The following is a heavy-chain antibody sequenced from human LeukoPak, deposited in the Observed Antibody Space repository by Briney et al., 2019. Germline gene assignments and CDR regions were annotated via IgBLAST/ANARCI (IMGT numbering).Heavy chain of an antibody. V-gene: IGHV1-46*01. CDR3: ASHSSSWYGFDY. CDR1: GYTFTSYY. D-gene: IGHD6-13*01. Sequence: ASVKVSCKASGYTFTSYYMHWVRQAPGQGLEWMGIINPSGGSTSYAQKFQGRVTMTTDTSTSTAYMELRSLRSDDTAVYYCASHSSSWYGFDYWGQGTLVTVSS. J-gene: IGHJ4*02. CDR2: INPSGGST.